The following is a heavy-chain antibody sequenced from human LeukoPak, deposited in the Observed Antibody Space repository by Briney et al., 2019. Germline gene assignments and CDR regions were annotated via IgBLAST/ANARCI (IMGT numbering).Heavy chain of an antibody. V-gene: IGHV3-33*01. J-gene: IGHJ4*02. CDR1: GFTFSSFG. CDR2: IWYDGSNK. CDR3: ARGSRWSPLDY. Sequence: GGSLRLSCAASGFTFSSFGMHWVRQAPGKGLESVAVIWYDGSNKYYADSVKGRFTISRDNSKNTLYLQMNSLRVEDTAVYYCARGSRWSPLDYWGQGTLVTVSS. D-gene: IGHD4-23*01.